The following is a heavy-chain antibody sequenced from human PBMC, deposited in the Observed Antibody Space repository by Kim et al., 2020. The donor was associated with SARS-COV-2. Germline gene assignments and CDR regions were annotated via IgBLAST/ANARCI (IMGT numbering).Heavy chain of an antibody. CDR3: ARGSNTVTTYLDY. Sequence: YDKEVQGRVTLTRDTSTSPGYMELSSLRSEDTAVYYCARGSNTVTTYLDYWGQGTLVTVSS. V-gene: IGHV1-46*01. J-gene: IGHJ4*02. D-gene: IGHD4-17*01.